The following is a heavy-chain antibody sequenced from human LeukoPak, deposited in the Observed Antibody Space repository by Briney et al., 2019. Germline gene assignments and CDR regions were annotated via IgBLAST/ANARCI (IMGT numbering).Heavy chain of an antibody. J-gene: IGHJ5*02. CDR2: INPNSVGT. D-gene: IGHD3-10*01. Sequence: ASVKVSCTASGYTFTCYYMHWVRQAPGRGLEWMGWINPNSVGTNYAQKFQGRVTMTRDTSISTAYMELSRLRSDDTAVYYCARDAGGSRFDPWGQGTLVTVSS. CDR3: ARDAGGSRFDP. CDR1: GYTFTCYY. V-gene: IGHV1-2*02.